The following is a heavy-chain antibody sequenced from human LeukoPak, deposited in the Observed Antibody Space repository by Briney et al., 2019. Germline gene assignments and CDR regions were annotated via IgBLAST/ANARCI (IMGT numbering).Heavy chain of an antibody. D-gene: IGHD3-22*01. CDR1: GGTFSSYA. CDR2: IIPILGIA. Sequence: GASVKVSCKASGGTFSSYAISWVRQAPGQGLEWMGRIIPILGIANYAQKFQGRVTITADRSTSTAYMELSSLRSEDTAVYYCARESYYDRNGNFDYWGQGTLVTVSS. J-gene: IGHJ4*02. CDR3: ARESYYDRNGNFDY. V-gene: IGHV1-69*04.